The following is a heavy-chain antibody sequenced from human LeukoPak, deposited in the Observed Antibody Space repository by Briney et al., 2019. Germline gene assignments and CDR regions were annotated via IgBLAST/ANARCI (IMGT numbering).Heavy chain of an antibody. CDR3: ATYTRALDY. V-gene: IGHV4-59*01. CDR2: IYYSGST. Sequence: PSETLSLTCTVSGGSISSYYWSWIRQPPGKGLEWIGYIYYSGSTNYNPSLKSRVTISVDTSKNQFSLKLSSVTAADTAVYYCATYTRALDYWGQGTLVTVSS. J-gene: IGHJ4*02. D-gene: IGHD1-26*01. CDR1: GGSISSYY.